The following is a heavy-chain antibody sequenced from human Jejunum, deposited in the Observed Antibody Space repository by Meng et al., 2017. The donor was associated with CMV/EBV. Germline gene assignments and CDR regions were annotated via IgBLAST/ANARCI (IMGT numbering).Heavy chain of an antibody. CDR2: IFHSGTT. CDR1: GGSISPYY. Sequence: CTVSGGSISPYYWRWIRQPPGKGLEWIGYIFHSGTTNYNPSLKSRVTLSVDTSKNQFSLKLSSVTAADTAVYYCARTNWNYVWFDPWGQGTLVTVSS. D-gene: IGHD1-7*01. J-gene: IGHJ5*02. V-gene: IGHV4-59*01. CDR3: ARTNWNYVWFDP.